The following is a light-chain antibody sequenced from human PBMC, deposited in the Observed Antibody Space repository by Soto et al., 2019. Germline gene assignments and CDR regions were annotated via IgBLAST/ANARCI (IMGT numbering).Light chain of an antibody. CDR2: TSG. CDR3: QQTYSTQYT. V-gene: IGKV1-39*01. CDR1: QRITTY. Sequence: IQIPPSPSSLSASVGDRVTITCRASQRITTYLNWYQQKTGQAPKLLIATSGTVQRGVPSRFSVSVSGTDLSLTITALRPEDFAAYLCQQTYSTQYTFGQVTKLESK. J-gene: IGKJ2*01.